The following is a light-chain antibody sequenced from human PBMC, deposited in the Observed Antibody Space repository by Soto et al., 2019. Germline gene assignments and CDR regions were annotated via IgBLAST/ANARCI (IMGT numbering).Light chain of an antibody. J-gene: IGKJ2*01. CDR1: QSMSNY. CDR2: TTS. CDR3: QQSYSLPYT. V-gene: IGKV1-39*01. Sequence: DIQMTQSPSSLSASVGDRVTITCRASQSMSNYLNWYQQKPRKAPKLLIYTTSSLQSGVPSRFSGSGSGTDFTLTISSLEPEDFAIYYCQQSYSLPYTFGQGTKVEIK.